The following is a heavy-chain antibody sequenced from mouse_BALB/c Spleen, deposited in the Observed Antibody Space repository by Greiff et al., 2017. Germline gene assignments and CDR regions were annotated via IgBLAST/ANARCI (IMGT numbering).Heavy chain of an antibody. V-gene: IGHV1-54*01. CDR3: ARGYDWFAY. CDR1: GYAFTNYL. CDR2: INPGSGGT. D-gene: IGHD2-2*01. J-gene: IGHJ3*01. Sequence: VQLQQSGAELVRPGTSVKMSCKASGYAFTNYLIEWVKQRPGQGLEWIGVINPGSGGTNYNEKFKGKATLTADKSSSTAYMQLSSLTSDDSAVYFCARGYDWFAYWGQGTLVTVSA.